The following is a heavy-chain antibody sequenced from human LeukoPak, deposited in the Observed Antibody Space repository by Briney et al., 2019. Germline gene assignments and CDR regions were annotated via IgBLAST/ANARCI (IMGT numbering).Heavy chain of an antibody. Sequence: GGSLRLSCAASGFTFSNAWMSWVRQAPGKGLEWVGRIKSKTDGGTTDYAAPVKGRFTISRDDSKNTLYLQMNSLKTEDTAVYYCTTGSRPAYYYYYMDVWDKGTTVTVSS. CDR3: TTGSRPAYYYYYMDV. V-gene: IGHV3-15*01. J-gene: IGHJ6*03. CDR1: GFTFSNAW. D-gene: IGHD1-26*01. CDR2: IKSKTDGGTT.